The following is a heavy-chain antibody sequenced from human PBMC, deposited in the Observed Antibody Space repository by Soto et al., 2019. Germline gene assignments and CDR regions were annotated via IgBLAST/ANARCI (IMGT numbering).Heavy chain of an antibody. V-gene: IGHV3-23*01. Sequence: GGSLRLSCAASGFILSNHAMSGVRQVPGKGLEWVSGISAGGNLIYYADSVRGRFTMSRDNSKNMLYLQMNSLRAEDTAVYFCAKRQGIGAAAKNFDFWGQGARVTVSS. J-gene: IGHJ4*02. CDR1: GFILSNHA. CDR3: AKRQGIGAAAKNFDF. D-gene: IGHD6-13*01. CDR2: ISAGGNLI.